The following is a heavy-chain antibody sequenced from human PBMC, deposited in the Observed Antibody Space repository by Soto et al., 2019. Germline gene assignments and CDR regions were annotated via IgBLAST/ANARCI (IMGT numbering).Heavy chain of an antibody. J-gene: IGHJ4*02. V-gene: IGHV1-18*04. CDR3: ARDWSEEMTIIADY. Sequence: QVQLVQSGGEIKNPGASVKVSCKACGYIFTSYGISWVRQAPGQGLEWMGYINTYNTDTNYAQKFRGRVTMTTATSTATVYIKLRSLPSDDTAGYYCARDWSEEMTIIADYWGQGTLVNVSS. CDR1: GYIFTSYG. D-gene: IGHD2-8*02. CDR2: INTYNTDT.